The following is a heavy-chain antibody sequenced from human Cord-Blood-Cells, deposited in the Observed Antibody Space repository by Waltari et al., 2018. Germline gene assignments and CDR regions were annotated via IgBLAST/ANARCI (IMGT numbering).Heavy chain of an antibody. CDR3: ARDYLDYDFWSGYAFDI. V-gene: IGHV1-18*04. Sequence: QVQLVQSGAEVKKPGASVKVSCKASGYTFTSYGISWVRQAPGQGLEWMGWISAYNGNTNYAQKLQGRVTMTTDTSTSTAYMELRSLRSDDTAVYYCARDYLDYDFWSGYAFDIWGQGTMVTVSS. CDR2: ISAYNGNT. D-gene: IGHD3-3*01. J-gene: IGHJ3*02. CDR1: GYTFTSYG.